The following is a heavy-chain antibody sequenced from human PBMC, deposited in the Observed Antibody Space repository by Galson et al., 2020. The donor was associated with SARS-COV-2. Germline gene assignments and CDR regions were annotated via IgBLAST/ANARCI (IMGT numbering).Heavy chain of an antibody. CDR2: ISPNSGGT. D-gene: IGHD3-22*01. Sequence: ASVKVSCKASGYTFTGYYLHWVRQAPGQGLEWVGWISPNSGGTNYAQKFQGRVTMTRDTSISTAYMELSRLRSDDTAVYYCARVPINQYDDSGYYYYFDYWDQGTLVTVSS. J-gene: IGHJ4*02. CDR1: GYTFTGYY. CDR3: ARVPINQYDDSGYYYYFDY. V-gene: IGHV1-2*02.